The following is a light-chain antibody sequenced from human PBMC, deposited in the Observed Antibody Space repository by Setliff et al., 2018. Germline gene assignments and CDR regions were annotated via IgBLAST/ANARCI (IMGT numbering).Light chain of an antibody. CDR3: SSYAGSNNPYV. CDR2: EVS. CDR1: SSDVGGYNY. J-gene: IGLJ1*01. V-gene: IGLV2-8*01. Sequence: QSELAQPPSASGSPGQSVTIPCTGTSSDVGGYNYVSWYQQHPGKAPKLMIYEVSKRPSGVPDRFSGSKSGNTASLTVSGLQAEDEADYYCSSYAGSNNPYVFGTGTKVTVL.